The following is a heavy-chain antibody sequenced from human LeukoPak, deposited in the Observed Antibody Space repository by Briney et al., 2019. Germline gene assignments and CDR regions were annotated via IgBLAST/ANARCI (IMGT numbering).Heavy chain of an antibody. D-gene: IGHD2-2*01. Sequence: PGGSLRLSCAASGFTFSSYAMHWVRQAPGKGLEWVAVISYDGSNKYYADFVKGRFTISRDNSKNTLYLQMNSLRAEDTAVNYCASEFSEYQLLWGGNWFDPWGQGTLVTVSS. J-gene: IGHJ5*02. CDR2: ISYDGSNK. CDR3: ASEFSEYQLLWGGNWFDP. CDR1: GFTFSSYA. V-gene: IGHV3-30-3*01.